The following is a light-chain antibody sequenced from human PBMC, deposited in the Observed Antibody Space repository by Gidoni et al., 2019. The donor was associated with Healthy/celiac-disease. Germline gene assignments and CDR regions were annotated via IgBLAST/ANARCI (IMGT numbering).Light chain of an antibody. CDR2: GAS. J-gene: IGKJ5*01. CDR1: QGVSSN. V-gene: IGKV3-15*01. CDR3: QQDNNWPSIT. Sequence: EIVMTQSPATLSVSPGERATLPCRASQGVSSNLAWYQQNPGQAPRLLSYGASTRATGIQARFSGSGSGTEFTLTISSLQSEDFAVYYCQQDNNWPSITFGQGTRLEIK.